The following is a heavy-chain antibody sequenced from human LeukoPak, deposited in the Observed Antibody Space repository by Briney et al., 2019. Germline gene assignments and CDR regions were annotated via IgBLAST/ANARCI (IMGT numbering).Heavy chain of an antibody. Sequence: GASVKVSCKVSGYTLTELSMHWVRQAPGKGLEWMGGFDPEDGETIYAQKFQGRVTITADKSTSTAYMELSSLRSEDTAVYYCARGPSIAVAGYFDYWGQGTLVTVSS. CDR2: FDPEDGET. CDR3: ARGPSIAVAGYFDY. D-gene: IGHD6-19*01. CDR1: GYTLTELS. V-gene: IGHV1-24*01. J-gene: IGHJ4*02.